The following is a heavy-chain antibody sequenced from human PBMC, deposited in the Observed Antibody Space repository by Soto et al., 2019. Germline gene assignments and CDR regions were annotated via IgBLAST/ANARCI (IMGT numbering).Heavy chain of an antibody. Sequence: GGSLRLSFAASGFTLRNYNMNWVRQTPGKGLDWVSYITYSSTTISYADSVNGRFTISRDNAKNSLYLQMNSLRAEDTAMYYCAKDAPYYYDSSGYYGPFDYWGQGTLVTVSS. V-gene: IGHV3-48*01. D-gene: IGHD3-22*01. CDR1: GFTLRNYN. J-gene: IGHJ4*02. CDR3: AKDAPYYYDSSGYYGPFDY. CDR2: ITYSSTTI.